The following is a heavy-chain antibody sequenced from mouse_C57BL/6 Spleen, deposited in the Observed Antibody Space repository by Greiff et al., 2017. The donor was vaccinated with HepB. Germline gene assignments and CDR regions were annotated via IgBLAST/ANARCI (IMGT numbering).Heavy chain of an antibody. CDR3: TRSGKTGPLYAMDY. Sequence: VHLVESGAELVRPGASVTLSCKASGYTFTDYEMHWVKQTPVHGLEWIGAIDPETGGTAYNQKFKGKAILTADKSSSTAYMELRSLTSEDSAVYYCTRSGKTGPLYAMDYWGQGTSVTVSS. V-gene: IGHV1-15*01. D-gene: IGHD4-1*01. CDR1: GYTFTDYE. CDR2: IDPETGGT. J-gene: IGHJ4*01.